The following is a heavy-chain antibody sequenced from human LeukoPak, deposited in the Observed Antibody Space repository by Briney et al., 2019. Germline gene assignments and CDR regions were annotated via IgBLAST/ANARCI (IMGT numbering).Heavy chain of an antibody. CDR3: AREPSPIIVVVTANGMDV. CDR2: INPSGGST. Sequence: ASVKVSCKASGYTFTSYYMHWVRQAPGQGLEWMGIINPSGGSTSYAQKFQGRVTMTRDTSTSTVYMELSSLRSEDTAVYYCAREPSPIIVVVTANGMDVWGQGTTVTVSS. J-gene: IGHJ6*02. CDR1: GYTFTSYY. V-gene: IGHV1-46*01. D-gene: IGHD2-21*02.